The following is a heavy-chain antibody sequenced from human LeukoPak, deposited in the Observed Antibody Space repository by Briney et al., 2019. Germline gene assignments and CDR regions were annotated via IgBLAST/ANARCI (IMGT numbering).Heavy chain of an antibody. Sequence: GGSLRLSCAASGFTYSTYTMNWVRQAPGKGLEWVSSITISSRYIYYADSVKGRFTISRANAKNSLFLHMNSLRAEDTAVYYCAREDASGSYYRSLDYWGQGTLVTVSS. CDR3: AREDASGSYYRSLDY. D-gene: IGHD3-10*01. CDR2: ITISSRYI. V-gene: IGHV3-21*01. CDR1: GFTYSTYT. J-gene: IGHJ4*02.